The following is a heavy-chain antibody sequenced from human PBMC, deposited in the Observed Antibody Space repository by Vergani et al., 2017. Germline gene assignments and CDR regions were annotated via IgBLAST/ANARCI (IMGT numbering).Heavy chain of an antibody. V-gene: IGHV1-2*02. CDR3: ARDRGVAGTAYYYYGRDV. D-gene: IGHD6-19*01. CDR2: INPNSGGT. J-gene: IGHJ6*02. Sequence: QVQLVQSGAEVKKPGASVKVSCKASGYTFTGYYMHWVRQAPGQGLEWMGWINPNSGGTNYAQKFQGRVTMTRDTSISTAYMELSRLRSDDTAVYYCARDRGVAGTAYYYYGRDVWGQGTTVTVYS. CDR1: GYTFTGYY.